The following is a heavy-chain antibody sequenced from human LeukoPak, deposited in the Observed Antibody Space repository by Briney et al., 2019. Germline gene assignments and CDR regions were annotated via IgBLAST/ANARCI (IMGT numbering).Heavy chain of an antibody. Sequence: ASVKVSCKASAYTLTSYYMHWVRQAPGQGLEWMGIINPSGGSTSYAQKFQGRVTMTRDTSTSTVYMELSSLRSEDTAVYYCARLGSDSRSSSWYDYVYWGQGTLVTVSS. V-gene: IGHV1-46*01. D-gene: IGHD6-13*01. CDR2: INPSGGST. CDR3: ARLGSDSRSSSWYDYVY. CDR1: AYTLTSYY. J-gene: IGHJ4*02.